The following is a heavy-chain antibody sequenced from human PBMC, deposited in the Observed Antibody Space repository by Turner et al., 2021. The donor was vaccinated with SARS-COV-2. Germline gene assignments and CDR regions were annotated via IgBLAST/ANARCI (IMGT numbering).Heavy chain of an antibody. CDR3: AKEGAENYYFDC. CDR1: GFTFSSFD. V-gene: IGHV3-30*18. J-gene: IGHJ4*02. Sequence: VQLVESGGGVVQPGSSLRLSCAASGFTFSSFDMHWVRQAPGKGLEWVAFMSFDGSNTHYTDSVKGRFTISRDSSKNTLYLQMASLRTEERAVYYCAKEGAENYYFDCWGQGTLVTVSS. D-gene: IGHD1-7*01. CDR2: MSFDGSNT.